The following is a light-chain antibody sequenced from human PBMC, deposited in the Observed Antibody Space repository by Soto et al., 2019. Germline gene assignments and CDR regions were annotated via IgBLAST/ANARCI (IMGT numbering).Light chain of an antibody. V-gene: IGKV3-20*01. CDR2: GAS. CDR3: QQYGGLPRT. J-gene: IGKJ1*01. CDR1: QSVSSNY. Sequence: EIVLTQSPGTMSLSPGERATLSCRASQSVSSNYLAWYQQKPGQAPRLLIYGASSRATGIPDRFSGSGSGTDFTLTISRLEPEDFAVYYCQQYGGLPRTFGQGTKVEIK.